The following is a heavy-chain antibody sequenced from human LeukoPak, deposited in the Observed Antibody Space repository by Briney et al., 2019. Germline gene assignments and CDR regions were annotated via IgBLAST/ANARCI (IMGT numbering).Heavy chain of an antibody. CDR2: ISGSGGST. D-gene: IGHD3-10*01. CDR3: ASHDSDMARGVIINSYFDY. CDR1: GFTFSSYA. V-gene: IGHV3-23*01. J-gene: IGHJ4*02. Sequence: GGSLRLSCAASGFTFSSYAMSWVRQAPGEGLEWVSAISGSGGSTYYADSVKGRFTISRDNSKNTLYLQMNSLRAEDTAVYYCASHDSDMARGVIINSYFDYWGQGTLVTVSS.